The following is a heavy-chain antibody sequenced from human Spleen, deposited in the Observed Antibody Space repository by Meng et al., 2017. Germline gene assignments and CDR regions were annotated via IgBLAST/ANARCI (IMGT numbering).Heavy chain of an antibody. CDR1: GDSVSGNSAA. CDR2: TYYRSEWYN. J-gene: IGHJ4*02. D-gene: IGHD6-19*01. V-gene: IGHV6-1*01. Sequence: QVQLQQSAPGLVAPSQTAPLPCAISGDSVSGNSAAWNWIRQSPSRGLEWLGRTYYRSEWYNDYAVSVQGRITINADTSMNQFSLQLNSVTPEDTAVYYCAHGWAFDYWGQGTLVTVSS. CDR3: AHGWAFDY.